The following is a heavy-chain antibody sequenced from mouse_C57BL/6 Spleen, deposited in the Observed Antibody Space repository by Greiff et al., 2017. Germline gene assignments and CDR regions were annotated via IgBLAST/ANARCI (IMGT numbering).Heavy chain of an antibody. CDR1: GYTFTSYW. CDR3: ARPGGLLLDY. J-gene: IGHJ2*01. Sequence: VQLQQPGAELVKPGASVKLSCKASGYTFTSYWMHWVKQRPGQGLEWIGKIHPNSGSANYNEKFKSKATLTVDKSSSTADMQLSSLTSEDSAVYYCARPGGLLLDYWGQGTTLTVSS. CDR2: IHPNSGSA. D-gene: IGHD1-1*01. V-gene: IGHV1-64*01.